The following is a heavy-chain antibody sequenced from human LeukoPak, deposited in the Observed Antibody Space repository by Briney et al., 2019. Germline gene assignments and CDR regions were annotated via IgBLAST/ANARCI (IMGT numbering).Heavy chain of an antibody. Sequence: TSETLSLTCTVSGGSVSSGSYYWSWIRQPPGKGLEWIGYIYYSGSTNYNPSLKSRVTISVDTSKNQFSLELSSVTAADTAVYYCARVGATYDAFDIWGQGTMVTVSS. CDR1: GGSVSSGSYY. J-gene: IGHJ3*02. V-gene: IGHV4-61*01. D-gene: IGHD1-26*01. CDR3: ARVGATYDAFDI. CDR2: IYYSGST.